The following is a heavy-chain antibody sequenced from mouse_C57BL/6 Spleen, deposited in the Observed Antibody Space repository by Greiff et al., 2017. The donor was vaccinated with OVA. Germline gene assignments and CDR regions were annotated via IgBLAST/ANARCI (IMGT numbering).Heavy chain of an antibody. CDR2: ISYDGSN. CDR3: ARVGLREDYYAMDY. D-gene: IGHD2-4*01. Sequence: EVHLVESGPGLVKPSQSLSLTCSVTGYSITSGYYWNWIRQFPGNKLEWMGYISYDGSNNYNPSLKNRISITRDTSKNQFFLKLNSVTTEDTATYYCARVGLREDYYAMDYWGQGTSVTVSS. CDR1: GYSITSGYY. J-gene: IGHJ4*01. V-gene: IGHV3-6*01.